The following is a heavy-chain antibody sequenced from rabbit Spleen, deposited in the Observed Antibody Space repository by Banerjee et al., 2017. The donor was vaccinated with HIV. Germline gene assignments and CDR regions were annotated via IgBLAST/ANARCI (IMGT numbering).Heavy chain of an antibody. CDR1: GFSFSGSSY. CDR3: TRDAGSYAYIDGYFDL. D-gene: IGHD6-1*01. V-gene: IGHV1S40*01. Sequence: QSLEEPGGDLVKPGASLTLTCTASGFSFSGSSYMCWVRQAPGKGLEWIACIESGSSGFTYFASWAKGRFTISKTSSTTVTLHLTSLTAADTATYFCTRDAGSYAYIDGYFDLWGPGTLVTVS. CDR2: IESGSSGFT. J-gene: IGHJ4*01.